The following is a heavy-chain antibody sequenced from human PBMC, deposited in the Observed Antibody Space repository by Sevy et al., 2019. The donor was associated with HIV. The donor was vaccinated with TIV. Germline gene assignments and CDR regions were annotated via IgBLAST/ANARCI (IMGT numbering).Heavy chain of an antibody. Sequence: GGSLRLSCAASGFIFSGYTLHWVRQAPGKGLEWVAVISFDGSNKYYVDSVKGRFTISRDNSKNTLYLQMNSLRPEDTAVYYCARGGWDIVVVPAAFDIWGQGTMVTVSS. CDR3: ARGGWDIVVVPAAFDI. D-gene: IGHD2-2*01. V-gene: IGHV3-30-3*01. J-gene: IGHJ3*02. CDR1: GFIFSGYT. CDR2: ISFDGSNK.